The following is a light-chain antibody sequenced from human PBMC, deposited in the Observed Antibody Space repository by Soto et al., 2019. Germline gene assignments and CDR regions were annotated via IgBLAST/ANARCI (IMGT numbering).Light chain of an antibody. V-gene: IGKV3-15*01. Sequence: EIVMTQSPATLSVSPGERATLSCRASQSVSSNLAWYQQKPGQAPRLLIYGASTRATGIPARFSGSGSGTEFTLTISSLQSEDFAVYYCQQYNNXPXWTXGQ. CDR3: QQYNNXPXWT. CDR1: QSVSSN. CDR2: GAS. J-gene: IGKJ1*01.